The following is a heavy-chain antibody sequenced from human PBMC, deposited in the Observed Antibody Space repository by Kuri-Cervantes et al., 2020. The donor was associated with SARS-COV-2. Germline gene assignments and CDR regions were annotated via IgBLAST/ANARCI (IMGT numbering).Heavy chain of an antibody. J-gene: IGHJ6*03. CDR1: DDSISSGGYY. CDR3: ARHRLVTGATGFPRYHSHMDV. CDR2: INHIGKT. V-gene: IGHV4-30-2*01. Sequence: SCTVSDDSISSGGYYWSWIRQPPGKGLEWIGYINHIGKTYYSPSLQRRLSLSVDRPKNQFSLKLRSVTAADTAVYHCARHRLVTGATGFPRYHSHMDVWGKGTTVTVSS. D-gene: IGHD1-26*01.